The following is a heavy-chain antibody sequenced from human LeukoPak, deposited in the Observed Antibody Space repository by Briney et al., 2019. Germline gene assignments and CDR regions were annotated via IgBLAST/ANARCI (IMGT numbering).Heavy chain of an antibody. CDR1: GFTFSTYA. V-gene: IGHV3-23*01. Sequence: PGGSLRLSCAASGFTFSTYAMSWVRQAPGKGLEWVSAISGDGGTIYYADSVKGRFTISRDNSKNTLYLQMNSLRVEDTAVYYCARGTTSMIVPISWGQGTLVTVSS. CDR2: ISGDGGTI. CDR3: ARGTTSMIVPIS. J-gene: IGHJ5*02. D-gene: IGHD3-22*01.